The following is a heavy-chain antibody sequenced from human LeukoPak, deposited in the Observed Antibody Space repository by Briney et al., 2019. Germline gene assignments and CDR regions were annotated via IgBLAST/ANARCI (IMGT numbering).Heavy chain of an antibody. CDR1: GYTFTSYY. CDR3: ARGCYYDSSGYYRNWFDP. J-gene: IGHJ5*02. CDR2: INPSGGST. Sequence: ASVKVSCKASGYTFTSYYMHWVRQAPGQGLEWMGIINPSGGSTSYAQKFQGRVTITADKSTSTAYMELSSLRSEDTAVYYCARGCYYDSSGYYRNWFDPWGQGTLVTVSS. D-gene: IGHD3-22*01. V-gene: IGHV1-46*01.